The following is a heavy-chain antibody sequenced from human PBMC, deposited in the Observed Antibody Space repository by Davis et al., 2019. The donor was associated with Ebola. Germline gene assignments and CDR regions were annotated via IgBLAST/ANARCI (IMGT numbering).Heavy chain of an antibody. CDR3: TKTTGGVDY. Sequence: GESLKISCAASGFTFSDYYMSWIRQAPGKGLEWVSYISSSSSYTNYADSVKGRFTISRDNAKNSLYLQMNSLRAEDTAVYYCTKTTGGVDYWGQGTLVTVSS. CDR2: ISSSSSYT. J-gene: IGHJ4*02. V-gene: IGHV3-11*06. D-gene: IGHD4-11*01. CDR1: GFTFSDYY.